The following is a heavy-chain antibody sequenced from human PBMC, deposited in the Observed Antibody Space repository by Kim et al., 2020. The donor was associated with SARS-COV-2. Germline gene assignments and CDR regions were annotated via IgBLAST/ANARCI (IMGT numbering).Heavy chain of an antibody. CDR3: ARAPPATIFGVVTAFDY. Sequence: SETLSLTCTVSGGSISSYYWSWIRQPPGKGLEWIGYIYYRGSTNYNPSLKSRVTISVDTSKNQFSLKLSSVTAADTAVYYCARAPPATIFGVVTAFDYWG. J-gene: IGHJ4*01. V-gene: IGHV4-59*13. CDR2: IYYRGST. CDR1: GGSISSYY. D-gene: IGHD3-3*01.